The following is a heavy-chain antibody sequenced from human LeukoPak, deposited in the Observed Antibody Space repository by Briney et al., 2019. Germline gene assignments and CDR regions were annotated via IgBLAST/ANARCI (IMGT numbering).Heavy chain of an antibody. J-gene: IGHJ4*02. V-gene: IGHV3-23*01. CDR2: ISASGAAT. CDR1: RFTFSNFA. Sequence: GGSLRLSCAASRFTFSNFAMSWVRQAPGKWLEWVSGISASGAATYYPDSVKGRFTISRDNSKNTLYLQMNSLRAEDTALYYCAKGKTYEHFDSWGQGTLVTVSS. D-gene: IGHD5-12*01. CDR3: AKGKTYEHFDS.